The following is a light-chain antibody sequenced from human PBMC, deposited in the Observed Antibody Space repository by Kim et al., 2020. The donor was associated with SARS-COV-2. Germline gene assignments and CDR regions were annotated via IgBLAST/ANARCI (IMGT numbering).Light chain of an antibody. CDR2: GKS. CDR3: NSRDSSTNHLV. J-gene: IGLJ2*01. CDR1: SLRNYY. Sequence: SSELTQDPAVSVALGQTVRITCQGVSLRNYYASWYQQKPGQAPVVVIYGKSNRLSGIPDRFSGSTSGNTASLTITGAQAEDEAVYYCNSRDSSTNHLVFG. V-gene: IGLV3-19*01.